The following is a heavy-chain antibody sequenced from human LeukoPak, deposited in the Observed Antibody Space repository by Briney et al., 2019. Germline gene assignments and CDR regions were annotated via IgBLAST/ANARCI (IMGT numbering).Heavy chain of an antibody. V-gene: IGHV3-33*01. CDR1: GFTFSSYG. CDR2: IWYDGSNK. CDR3: ARDAGGDPTYYYYYGMDV. D-gene: IGHD4-17*01. Sequence: QPGRSLRLSCAASGFTFSSYGMHWVRQAPGEGLEWVAVIWYDGSNKYYADSVKGRFTISRDNSKNTLYLQMNSLRAEDTAVYYCARDAGGDPTYYYYYGMDVWGQGTTVTVSS. J-gene: IGHJ6*02.